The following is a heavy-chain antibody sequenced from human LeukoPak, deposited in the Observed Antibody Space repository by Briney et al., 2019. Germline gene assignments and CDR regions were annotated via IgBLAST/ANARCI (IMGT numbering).Heavy chain of an antibody. Sequence: SETLSLTCTVSGGSIINHYWSWIRQPPGKGLEWIGYIYYSGGTNYNPSLKSRVTISVDTSKNQISLNLNSVTAADTAVYYCARRSTGAPHYFDSWGQGTLVTVS. CDR2: IYYSGGT. V-gene: IGHV4-59*11. CDR1: GGSIINHY. D-gene: IGHD1-1*01. J-gene: IGHJ4*02. CDR3: ARRSTGAPHYFDS.